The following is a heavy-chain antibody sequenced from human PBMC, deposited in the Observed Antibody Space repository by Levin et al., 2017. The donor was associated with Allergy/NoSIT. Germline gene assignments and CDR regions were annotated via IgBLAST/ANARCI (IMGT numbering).Heavy chain of an antibody. Sequence: PGGSLRLSCAASGFTFSSYGMHWVRQAPGKGLEWVAVIWYDGSNKYYADSVKGRFTISRDNSKNTLYLQMNSLRAEDTAVYYCARGTDVVVTAIPEFDYWGQGTLVTVSS. V-gene: IGHV3-33*01. D-gene: IGHD2-21*02. CDR1: GFTFSSYG. CDR3: ARGTDVVVTAIPEFDY. CDR2: IWYDGSNK. J-gene: IGHJ4*02.